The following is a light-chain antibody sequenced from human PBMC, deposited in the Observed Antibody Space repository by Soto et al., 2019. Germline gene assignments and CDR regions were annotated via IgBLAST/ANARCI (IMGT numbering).Light chain of an antibody. CDR1: QSVGNN. CDR3: QQYGDWPLT. Sequence: EIVLTQSPATLSVSPGERATLSCRASQSVGNNFAWYQQQPGQAPILLIFATSTRATGVPARFSGSGSGTEFTLTISSLQSEDFAVYYCQQYGDWPLTFGGGAKVEIE. V-gene: IGKV3-15*01. J-gene: IGKJ4*01. CDR2: ATS.